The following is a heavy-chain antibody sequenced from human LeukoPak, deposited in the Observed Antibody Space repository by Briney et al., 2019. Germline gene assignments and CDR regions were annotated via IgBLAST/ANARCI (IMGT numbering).Heavy chain of an antibody. CDR2: INSDGSSI. CDR3: AREGRVSGYDFDC. Sequence: PGRSLRLSCAASGFTFSSCWMHWVRQAPGKGLVWVSRINSDGSSITYADSVKGRFTISRDNAKNTLYLQMNSLRVEDTAVYYCAREGRVSGYDFDCWGQGTLVTVSS. V-gene: IGHV3-74*03. D-gene: IGHD5-12*01. J-gene: IGHJ4*02. CDR1: GFTFSSCW.